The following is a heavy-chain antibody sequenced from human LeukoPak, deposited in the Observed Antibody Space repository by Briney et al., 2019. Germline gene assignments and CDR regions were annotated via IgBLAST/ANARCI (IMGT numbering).Heavy chain of an antibody. CDR2: INPNSGGT. CDR3: ARVGLWLRPWDYFDY. Sequence: ASVKVSCKASGYTFTGYYMHWVRRAPGQGLERMGWINPNSGGTNYAQKFQGRVTMTRDTSISTAYMELSRLRSDDTAVYYCARVGLWLRPWDYFDYWGQGTLVTVSS. CDR1: GYTFTGYY. D-gene: IGHD5-12*01. J-gene: IGHJ4*02. V-gene: IGHV1-2*02.